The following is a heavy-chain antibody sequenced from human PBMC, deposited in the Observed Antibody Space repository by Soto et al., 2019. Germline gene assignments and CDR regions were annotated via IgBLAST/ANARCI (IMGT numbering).Heavy chain of an antibody. CDR1: GFTFDSPYSHA. CDR2: ISSNGANT. V-gene: IGHV3-23*01. J-gene: IGHJ4*01. CDR3: VSWVSAHFDY. Sequence: GESLKISCAASGFTFDSPYSHAMSWVRQSPGKGPEWVSTISSNGANTHYAESVQGRLTISKDASRNTVHLHMNSLRADDTATYFCVSWVSAHFDYWGHGTPVTVSS. D-gene: IGHD2-8*01.